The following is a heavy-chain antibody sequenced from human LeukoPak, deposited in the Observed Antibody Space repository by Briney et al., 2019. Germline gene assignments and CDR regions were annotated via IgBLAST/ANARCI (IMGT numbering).Heavy chain of an antibody. Sequence: GGSLRLSCTASRFTFSNYGMHWVRQAPGKGLEWVAVISYDGGNKHYADSVKGRFTISRDNSKNTLYLQMNSLRGEDTAVYYCARAPYSTGRGYYFDYWGQGTLVTVSS. D-gene: IGHD2-8*02. V-gene: IGHV3-30*03. J-gene: IGHJ4*02. CDR2: ISYDGGNK. CDR1: RFTFSNYG. CDR3: ARAPYSTGRGYYFDY.